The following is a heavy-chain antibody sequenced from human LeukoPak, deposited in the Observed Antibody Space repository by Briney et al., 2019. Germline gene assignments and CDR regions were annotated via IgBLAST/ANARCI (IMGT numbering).Heavy chain of an antibody. V-gene: IGHV4-61*02. CDR1: GSSISSGTYY. CDR2: IYTSGST. Sequence: TLSLTCCVSGSSISSGTYYWRWIRQPAGRGLEWIGRIYTSGSTNYNPSLKSRVTISLETSKNQFSLKLSSVTAADTAFYYCARYIVSYPHDAFDIWGQGTMVTVSS. D-gene: IGHD1-26*01. J-gene: IGHJ3*02. CDR3: ARYIVSYPHDAFDI.